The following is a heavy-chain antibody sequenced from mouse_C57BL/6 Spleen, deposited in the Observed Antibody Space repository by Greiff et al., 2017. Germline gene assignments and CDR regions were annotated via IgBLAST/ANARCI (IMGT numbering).Heavy chain of an antibody. Sequence: EVKLVESVAELVRPGASVKLSCTASGFNIKNTYMHWVKQRPEQGLEWIGRIDPANGNTKYAPKFQGKATITADTSSNTAYLQLSSLTSEDTAIYYCARRGYYGSSFYYAMDYWGQGTSVTVSS. CDR3: ARRGYYGSSFYYAMDY. CDR2: IDPANGNT. D-gene: IGHD1-1*01. J-gene: IGHJ4*01. CDR1: GFNIKNTY. V-gene: IGHV14-3*01.